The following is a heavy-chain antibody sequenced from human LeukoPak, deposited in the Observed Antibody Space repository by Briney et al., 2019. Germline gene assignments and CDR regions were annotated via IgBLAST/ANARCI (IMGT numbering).Heavy chain of an antibody. J-gene: IGHJ4*02. CDR2: IYTSGST. D-gene: IGHD2-21*02. CDR1: GGSISSYY. Sequence: PSETLSLTCTVSGGSISSYYWSWIRPPAGKGLEWIGRIYTSGSTNYNPSLKSRVTMSVETSKNQFSRKLSSVTAAVTAVYCCAVDCAGGRHYWGQGTLVTVSS. V-gene: IGHV4-4*07. CDR3: AVDCAGGRHY.